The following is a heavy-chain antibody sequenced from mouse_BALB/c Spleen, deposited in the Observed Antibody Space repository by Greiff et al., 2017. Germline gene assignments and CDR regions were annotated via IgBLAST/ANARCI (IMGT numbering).Heavy chain of an antibody. CDR1: GFSLSTSGMG. CDR2: IYWDDDK. V-gene: IGHV8-12*01. Sequence: QVTLKVSGPGILQPSQTLSLTCSFSGFSLSTSGMGVSWIRQPSGKGLEWLAHIYWDDDKRYNPSLKSRLTISKDTSSNQVFLKITSVDTADTATYYCARDYTDAMDYWGQGTSVTVSS. J-gene: IGHJ4*01. D-gene: IGHD2-12*01. CDR3: ARDYTDAMDY.